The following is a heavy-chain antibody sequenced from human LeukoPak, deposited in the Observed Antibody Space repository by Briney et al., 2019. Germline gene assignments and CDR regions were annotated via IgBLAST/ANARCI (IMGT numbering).Heavy chain of an antibody. J-gene: IGHJ4*02. D-gene: IGHD5-18*01. Sequence: PGGSLRLSCAASGFTFSSYAMNWVRQAPGKGLEWVSGISGSGGSTYYADSVKGRFTISRDNSKNTLYLQMNSLRAEGTAVYYCARDPHRGYSYGMFDYWGQGTLVTVSS. V-gene: IGHV3-23*01. CDR2: ISGSGGST. CDR1: GFTFSSYA. CDR3: ARDPHRGYSYGMFDY.